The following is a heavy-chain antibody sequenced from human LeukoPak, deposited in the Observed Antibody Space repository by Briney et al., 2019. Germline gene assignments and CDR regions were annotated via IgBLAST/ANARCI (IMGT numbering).Heavy chain of an antibody. V-gene: IGHV4-61*02. Sequence: PSQTQSLTCTVSGGSISSGSYYWSWIRQPAGKGLEWIGRIYTSGSTNYNPSLKSRVTISVDTSKNQFSLKLSSVTAADTAVYYCATSSGWPGYYYYMDVGGKGTTVTVSS. D-gene: IGHD6-19*01. CDR1: GGSISSGSYY. CDR2: IYTSGST. CDR3: ATSSGWPGYYYYMDV. J-gene: IGHJ6*03.